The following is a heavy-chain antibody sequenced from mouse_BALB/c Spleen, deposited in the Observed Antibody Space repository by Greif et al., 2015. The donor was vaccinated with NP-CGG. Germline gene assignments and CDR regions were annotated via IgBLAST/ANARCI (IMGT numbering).Heavy chain of an antibody. CDR1: GFTFTDYY. J-gene: IGHJ1*01. V-gene: IGHV7-3*02. Sequence: EVKLVESGGGLVQPGGSLRLSCATSGFTFTDYYMSWVRQPPGKALEWLGFIRNKANGYTTEYSASVKGRFTISRDNSQSILYLQMNTLRAEDSATYYCARGVPYWYFDVWGAGTTVTVSS. CDR3: ARGVPYWYFDV. CDR2: IRNKANGYTT.